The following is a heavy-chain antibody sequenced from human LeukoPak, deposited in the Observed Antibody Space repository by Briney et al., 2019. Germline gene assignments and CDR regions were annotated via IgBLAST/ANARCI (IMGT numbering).Heavy chain of an antibody. V-gene: IGHV4-59*01. Sequence: PSETLSLTCTVSGGSISRNFWSWIRQPPGKGLEWIGYIYYSGSTNYNPSLRSRVTISVDTSKNQFSLKLSSVTAADTAVYYCATEGSGGYGNFDFWGQGTLVTVSS. CDR3: ATEGSGGYGNFDF. CDR2: IYYSGST. CDR1: GGSISRNF. D-gene: IGHD5-12*01. J-gene: IGHJ4*02.